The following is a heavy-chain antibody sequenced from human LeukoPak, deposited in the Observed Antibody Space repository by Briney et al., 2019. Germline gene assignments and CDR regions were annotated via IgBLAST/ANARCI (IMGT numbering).Heavy chain of an antibody. D-gene: IGHD4-17*01. V-gene: IGHV3-49*04. Sequence: GGSLRLSCTVSGFTFGDYTMSWVRQAPGKGLEWVGFIRSKAYGGTTEYAASVTGRFTISRDDSKSIAYLQMNSLKTEDTAVYYCTANMTTVTPSDYWGQGTLVTVSS. J-gene: IGHJ4*02. CDR2: IRSKAYGGTT. CDR3: TANMTTVTPSDY. CDR1: GFTFGDYT.